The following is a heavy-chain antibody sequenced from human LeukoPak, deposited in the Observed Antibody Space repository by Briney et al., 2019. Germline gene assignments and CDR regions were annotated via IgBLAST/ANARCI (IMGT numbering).Heavy chain of an antibody. Sequence: GRSLRLSCAASGFTSSTYGMHCVRQAPGKGLEWVAVISYDGSNKYYGDSVKGRFIISRDNSKNTLYLQMNSLRAEDTAVYYCAKILYYYDSRGFEDYWGQGTLVTVSS. CDR2: ISYDGSNK. D-gene: IGHD3-22*01. CDR3: AKILYYYDSRGFEDY. CDR1: GFTSSTYG. V-gene: IGHV3-30*18. J-gene: IGHJ4*02.